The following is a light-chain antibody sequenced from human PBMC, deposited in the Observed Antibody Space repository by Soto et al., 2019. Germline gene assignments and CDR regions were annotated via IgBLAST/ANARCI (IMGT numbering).Light chain of an antibody. J-gene: IGKJ5*01. CDR2: AAS. CDR1: QTISIY. V-gene: IGKV1-39*01. CDR3: QQTYSTTNT. Sequence: DIQMTQSPSSRSASVGDRVTITCRASQTISIYLNWYQNKPGKDPNILIYAASSLQSGVPSRFSGSGSGTDFNLTISSLQPEDFATYYCQQTYSTTNTFGQGTRLEIK.